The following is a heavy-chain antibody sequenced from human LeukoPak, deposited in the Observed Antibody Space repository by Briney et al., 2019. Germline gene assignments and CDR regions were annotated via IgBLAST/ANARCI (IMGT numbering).Heavy chain of an antibody. CDR2: IRYDGSNK. CDR3: AKDQWQH. V-gene: IGHV3-30*02. CDR1: GFTFSSYG. J-gene: IGHJ1*01. D-gene: IGHD2-8*01. Sequence: GSLRLSCAASGFTFSSYGMHWVRQAPGKGLEWVAFIRYDGSNKYYADSVKGRFTISRDNSKSTLFLQMNSLRAEDTAVYYCAKDQWQHWGQGTLVTVSS.